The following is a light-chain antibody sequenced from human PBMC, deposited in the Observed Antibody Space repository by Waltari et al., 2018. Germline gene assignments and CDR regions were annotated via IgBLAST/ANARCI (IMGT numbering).Light chain of an antibody. CDR2: RNN. J-gene: IGLJ3*02. CDR1: ISNLGTNY. CDR3: ASWDDSLSVGV. V-gene: IGLV1-47*01. Sequence: QSVLTQPPSASGTPGQRVTISCSGSISNLGTNYVYWYQQFPGTAPKLLIQRNNRRPSWVPDRFSGSKSGTSASLAISGLRSEDEADYYCASWDDSLSVGVFGGGTKLTVL.